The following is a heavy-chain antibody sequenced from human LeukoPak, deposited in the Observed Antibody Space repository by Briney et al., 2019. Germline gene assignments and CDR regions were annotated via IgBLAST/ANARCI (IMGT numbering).Heavy chain of an antibody. J-gene: IGHJ6*02. CDR3: AKDPIAVAGNNYYRMDV. Sequence: GGSLRLSCAASGFTFSRYGMYWVRQAPGKGLEWVAVISSDGTNKYYADSVKGRFTISRDNSKNTLYLQMNSLRAEDTAVYYCAKDPIAVAGNNYYRMDVWGQGTTVSVSS. D-gene: IGHD6-19*01. V-gene: IGHV3-30*18. CDR1: GFTFSRYG. CDR2: ISSDGTNK.